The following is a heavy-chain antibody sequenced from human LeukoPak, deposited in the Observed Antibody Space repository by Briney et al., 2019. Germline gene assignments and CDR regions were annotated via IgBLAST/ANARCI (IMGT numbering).Heavy chain of an antibody. CDR3: ASTSIVLMVYALNNDAFDI. CDR2: IYTSGST. V-gene: IGHV4-61*02. Sequence: SETLSLTCTVSGGSISSGSYYWSWIRQPAGKGLEWIGRIYTSGSTNYNPSLKSRVTISVDTSKNQFSLKLSSVTAADTAVYYCASTSIVLMVYALNNDAFDIWGQGTMVTVSS. D-gene: IGHD2-8*01. J-gene: IGHJ3*02. CDR1: GGSISSGSYY.